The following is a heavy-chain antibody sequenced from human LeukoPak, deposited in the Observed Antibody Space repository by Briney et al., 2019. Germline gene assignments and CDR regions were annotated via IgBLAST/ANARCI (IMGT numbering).Heavy chain of an antibody. CDR1: GFTFSSYG. CDR3: AKDLNDSSGYGLDDAFDI. CDR2: ISYDGSNK. J-gene: IGHJ3*02. Sequence: GGSLRLSCAASGFTFSSYGMHWVRQAPGKGLEWMAVISYDGSNKYYADSVKGRFTISRDNSKNTLYLQMNSLRAEDTAVYYCAKDLNDSSGYGLDDAFDIWGQGTMVTVSS. D-gene: IGHD3-22*01. V-gene: IGHV3-30*18.